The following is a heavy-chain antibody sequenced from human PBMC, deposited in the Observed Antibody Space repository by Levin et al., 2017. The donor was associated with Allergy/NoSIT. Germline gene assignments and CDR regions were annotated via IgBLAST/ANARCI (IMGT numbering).Heavy chain of an antibody. Sequence: SGGSLRLSCAASGFTVSSNYMSWVRQAPGKGLEWVSVIYSGGSTYYADSVKGRFTISRDNSKNTLYLQMNSLRAEDTAVYYCARDRYGSGSYYYFDYWGQGTLVTVSS. J-gene: IGHJ4*02. D-gene: IGHD3-10*01. CDR3: ARDRYGSGSYYYFDY. V-gene: IGHV3-53*01. CDR1: GFTVSSNY. CDR2: IYSGGST.